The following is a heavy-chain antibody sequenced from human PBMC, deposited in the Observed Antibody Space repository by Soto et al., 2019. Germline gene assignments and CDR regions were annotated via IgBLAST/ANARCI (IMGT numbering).Heavy chain of an antibody. CDR1: GYSFDTFG. Sequence: QVQVVQSGAEVKKPGASVKVACKASGYSFDTFGMSWVRQAPGQGLEWMGWISIEKGDTNSAQKFQDRVTMTTDTSTSTAYVELRSLTSDDTAVYYCAGCYCSVGSCFTCWHFDLWGRGTLVTVSS. J-gene: IGHJ2*01. V-gene: IGHV1-18*01. CDR3: AGCYCSVGSCFTCWHFDL. D-gene: IGHD2-15*01. CDR2: ISIEKGDT.